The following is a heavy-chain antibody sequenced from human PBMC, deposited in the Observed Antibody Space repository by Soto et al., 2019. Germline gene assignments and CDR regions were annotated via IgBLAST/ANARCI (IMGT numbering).Heavy chain of an antibody. V-gene: IGHV3-33*01. CDR2: IFYDESKE. CDR3: ARDAAARDGRGGMDV. D-gene: IGHD6-6*01. Sequence: PGGYLRLSCAASGFTFRQYGMHWVRQAPGKGLEWVAVIFYDESKEYYADSVRGRFTTSRDNSNNMLYLQMNSLRGEDTALYYCARDAAARDGRGGMDVWGQGTTVTVSS. CDR1: GFTFRQYG. J-gene: IGHJ6*02.